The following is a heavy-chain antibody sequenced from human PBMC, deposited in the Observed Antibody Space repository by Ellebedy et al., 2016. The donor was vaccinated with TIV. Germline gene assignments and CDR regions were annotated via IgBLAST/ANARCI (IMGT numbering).Heavy chain of an antibody. CDR1: GGSISSYY. D-gene: IGHD4-17*01. V-gene: IGHV4-59*01. CDR3: ARTTVTTSFDY. Sequence: MPSETLSLTCTVSGGSISSYYWSWIRQPPGKGLEWIGYISYSGSTNYNPSLKSRVTISVDTSKNQFSLKLSSVTAADTAVYYCARTTVTTSFDYWGQGTLVTVSS. CDR2: ISYSGST. J-gene: IGHJ4*02.